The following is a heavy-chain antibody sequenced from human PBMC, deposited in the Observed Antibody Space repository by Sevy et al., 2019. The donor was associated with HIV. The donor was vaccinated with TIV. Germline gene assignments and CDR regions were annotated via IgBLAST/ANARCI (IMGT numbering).Heavy chain of an antibody. J-gene: IGHJ4*02. Sequence: GGSLRLSCTASGFTFDDYAMSWFRQAPGKGLEWVAFITRNSYEAYGGTTEYAASVKSRFIISRDDSKSIAYLQMNSLKTEDTAVYYCSRGLATADTPEYYFDSWGQGTLVTFSS. D-gene: IGHD5-12*01. V-gene: IGHV3-49*03. CDR3: SRGLATADTPEYYFDS. CDR1: GFTFDDYA. CDR2: ITRNSYEAYGGTT.